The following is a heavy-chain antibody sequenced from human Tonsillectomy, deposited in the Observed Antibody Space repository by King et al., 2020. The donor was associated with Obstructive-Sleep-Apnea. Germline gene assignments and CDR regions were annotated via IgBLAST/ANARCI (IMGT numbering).Heavy chain of an antibody. V-gene: IGHV5-51*01. D-gene: IGHD3-22*01. J-gene: IGHJ4*02. CDR3: ARQDSSAYYYVGWFDY. Sequence: VQLVQSGAEVKKPGASLKISCKGSGYSFTSYWIGWVRQMPGKGLEWMGIIYPGDSDTRYSPSFQGQVTISADKSISTAYLQWSSLKASDTAIYYCARQDSSAYYYVGWFDYWGQGTLVTVSS. CDR2: IYPGDSDT. CDR1: GYSFTSYW.